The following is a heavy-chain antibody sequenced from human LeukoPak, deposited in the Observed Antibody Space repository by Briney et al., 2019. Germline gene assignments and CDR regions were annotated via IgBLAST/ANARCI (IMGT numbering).Heavy chain of an antibody. Sequence: GGSLRLSCAASGFTFDDYAMHWVRQAPGKGLEWVSGISWNSGSIGYADSVKGRFTISRDNAKNSLYLQMNSLRAEDTALYYCAKDKTTVTTRGVFDYWGQGTLVSVSS. D-gene: IGHD4-17*01. V-gene: IGHV3-9*01. CDR1: GFTFDDYA. CDR2: ISWNSGSI. J-gene: IGHJ4*02. CDR3: AKDKTTVTTRGVFDY.